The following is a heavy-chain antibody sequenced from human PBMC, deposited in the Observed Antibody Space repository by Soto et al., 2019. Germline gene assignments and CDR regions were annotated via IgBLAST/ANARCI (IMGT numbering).Heavy chain of an antibody. D-gene: IGHD2-2*01. V-gene: IGHV4-61*01. CDR1: GGSVSSDSCY. CDR2: IPYRAST. CDR3: ARLYCTRTSCFTDY. Sequence: PSETLSLTCTVSGGSVSSDSCYWSWIRQPPGKGLECIGYIPYRASTTYNPSLKSRVTISVDTSKNQFSLKLSSVTAADTAVYYCARLYCTRTSCFTDYWGQGTLVTVSS. J-gene: IGHJ4*02.